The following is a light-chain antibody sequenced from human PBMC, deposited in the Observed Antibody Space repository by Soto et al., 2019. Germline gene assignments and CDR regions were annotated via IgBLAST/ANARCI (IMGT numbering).Light chain of an antibody. CDR3: CSYAGSSTYI. J-gene: IGLJ1*01. CDR1: RSDVGSYKL. CDR2: EVS. V-gene: IGLV2-23*02. Sequence: QSALTQPASVSGSPGQSITISCTGTRSDVGSYKLVSWYQQHPGKAPKLMIYEVSKRPSGVSNRFSGSKSGNTASLTISGLQADDEADYYGCSYAGSSTYIFGTGTKLTV.